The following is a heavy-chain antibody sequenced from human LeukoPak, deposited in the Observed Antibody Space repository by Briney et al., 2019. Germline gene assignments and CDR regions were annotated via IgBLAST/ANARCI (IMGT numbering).Heavy chain of an antibody. J-gene: IGHJ4*02. V-gene: IGHV3-23*01. CDR1: GFTFSTYS. CDR3: ARDQSHDFWSGPYFDY. D-gene: IGHD3-3*01. CDR2: ISGGGTVT. Sequence: GSLRLSCAASGFTFSTYSMTWVRQAPGKGLEWVSFISGGGTVTYYADSVKGRFTISRENSKNTLYLQMNSLRAADTAVYYCARDQSHDFWSGPYFDYWGQGTLVTVSS.